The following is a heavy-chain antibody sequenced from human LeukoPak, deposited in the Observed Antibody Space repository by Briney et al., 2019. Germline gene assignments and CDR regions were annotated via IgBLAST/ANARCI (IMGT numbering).Heavy chain of an antibody. Sequence: GGSLRLSCAASGFTFSSYEMNWVRQAPGKGLEWVGRIKSKTDGGTTDYAAPVKGRFTISRDDSKNTLYLQMNSLKTEDTAVYYCTTDRGVYNYVWGSYRIAFFSYWGQGTLVTVSS. J-gene: IGHJ4*02. V-gene: IGHV3-15*01. CDR3: TTDRGVYNYVWGSYRIAFFSY. CDR2: IKSKTDGGTT. CDR1: GFTFSSYE. D-gene: IGHD3-16*02.